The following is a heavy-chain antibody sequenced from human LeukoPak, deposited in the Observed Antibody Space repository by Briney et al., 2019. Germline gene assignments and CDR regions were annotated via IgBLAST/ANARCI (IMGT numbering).Heavy chain of an antibody. CDR1: GFTFSSYG. V-gene: IGHV3-30*18. J-gene: IGHJ4*02. D-gene: IGHD6-19*01. Sequence: GGSLRLSCAASGFTFSSYGMHWVRQAPGKGLEWVAVISYDGSNKYYADSVKGRFTISRDNSKNTLYLQMNSLRAEDTAVYYCAKDTGRSGWSRWGQGTLVTVSS. CDR2: ISYDGSNK. CDR3: AKDTGRSGWSR.